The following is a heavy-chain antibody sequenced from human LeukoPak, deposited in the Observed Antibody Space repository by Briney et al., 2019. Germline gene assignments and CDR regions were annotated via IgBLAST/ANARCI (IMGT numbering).Heavy chain of an antibody. D-gene: IGHD3-9*01. Sequence: ASVKVSCKASGYTFTGYYMHWVRQAPGQGLEWMGWISPNSGGTNYAQKFQGWVTMTRDTSISTAYMELSRLRSDDTAVYYCARDRGGVILTGGDAFDIWGQGTMVTVSS. J-gene: IGHJ3*02. CDR3: ARDRGGVILTGGDAFDI. CDR1: GYTFTGYY. CDR2: ISPNSGGT. V-gene: IGHV1-2*04.